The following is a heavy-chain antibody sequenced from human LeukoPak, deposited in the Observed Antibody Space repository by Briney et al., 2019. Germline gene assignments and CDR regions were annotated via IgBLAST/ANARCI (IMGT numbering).Heavy chain of an antibody. Sequence: SETLSLTCAVYGGSFSGYYWSWIRQPPGKGLEWIGEINHSGSTNYNPSLKSRVTISVDTSKNQFSLKLSSVTAADTAVYYCARTPVAGTGGAFDIWGQGTVVTVSS. D-gene: IGHD6-19*01. CDR1: GGSFSGYY. CDR2: INHSGST. CDR3: ARTPVAGTGGAFDI. J-gene: IGHJ3*02. V-gene: IGHV4-34*01.